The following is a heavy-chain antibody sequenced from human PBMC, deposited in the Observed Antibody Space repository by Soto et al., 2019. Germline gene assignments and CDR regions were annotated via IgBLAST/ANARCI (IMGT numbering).Heavy chain of an antibody. D-gene: IGHD6-19*01. CDR2: VFHSGST. CDR3: ARHNSAWFLSDY. V-gene: IGHV4-59*01. CDR1: GGSISSYY. J-gene: IGHJ4*02. Sequence: SETLSLTCTVSGGSISSYYWSWIRQPPGKGLEWIGYVFHSGSTNYNPSLKSRVTISVDTSKSQFSLKLSSVTAADTAVYYCARHNSAWFLSDYWGPGTLVTVSS.